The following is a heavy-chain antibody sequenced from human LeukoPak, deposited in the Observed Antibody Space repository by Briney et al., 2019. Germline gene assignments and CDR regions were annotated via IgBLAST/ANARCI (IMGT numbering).Heavy chain of an antibody. J-gene: IGHJ3*02. CDR2: IKQDGSEK. CDR1: GFTFSSYW. Sequence: GGSLRLSCAASGFTFSSYWMSWVRQAPGKGLEWVANIKQDGSEKYYVDSVKGRFTISRDNAKNSLYLQMNSLRAEDTAVNYCARPIFSVHVDAFGIWGQGTMVTVSS. CDR3: ARPIFSVHVDAFGI. V-gene: IGHV3-7*03. D-gene: IGHD3-9*01.